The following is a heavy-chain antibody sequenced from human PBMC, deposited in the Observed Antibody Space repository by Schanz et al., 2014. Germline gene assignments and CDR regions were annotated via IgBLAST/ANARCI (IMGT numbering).Heavy chain of an antibody. Sequence: EVQLVESGGGLIQPGGSLRLSCAASGFGFSSYSLNWVRQAPGKGLEWVSSISYGTSYIYYAESVKGRFTISRDNAKNSLYLQMNGLRAEDTAVYYCARVALPGYSSPRDAFDIWGQGTRVTVSS. CDR1: GFGFSSYS. D-gene: IGHD5-18*01. CDR3: ARVALPGYSSPRDAFDI. CDR2: ISYGTSYI. J-gene: IGHJ3*02. V-gene: IGHV3-21*01.